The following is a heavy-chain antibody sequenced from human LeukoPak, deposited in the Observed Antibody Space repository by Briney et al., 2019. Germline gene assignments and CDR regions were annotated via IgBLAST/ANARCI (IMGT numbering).Heavy chain of an antibody. CDR2: INPNSGGT. V-gene: IGHV1-2*06. J-gene: IGHJ5*02. D-gene: IGHD2-2*01. Sequence: ASVKVSCKASGYTFTGYNIHWVRQAPGQGLEWMGRINPNSGGTNYAQKFQGRVTMTRDTSINTAYMELSSLRSEDTAVYYCTRGYCSSTSCYPPETWFDPWGQGTLVTVSS. CDR1: GYTFTGYN. CDR3: TRGYCSSTSCYPPETWFDP.